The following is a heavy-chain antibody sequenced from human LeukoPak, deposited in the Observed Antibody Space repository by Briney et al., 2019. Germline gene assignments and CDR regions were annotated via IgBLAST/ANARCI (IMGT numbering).Heavy chain of an antibody. D-gene: IGHD4-23*01. CDR3: AGDGRWTPGSFDY. CDR2: IYSGGST. Sequence: PGGSLRLSCAASGFTVSSNYMSWVRQAPGKGLEWASVIYSGGSTYYADSVKGRFTISRDNSKNTLYLQMNSLRAEDTAVYYCAGDGRWTPGSFDYWGQGTLVTVSS. V-gene: IGHV3-66*01. J-gene: IGHJ4*02. CDR1: GFTVSSNY.